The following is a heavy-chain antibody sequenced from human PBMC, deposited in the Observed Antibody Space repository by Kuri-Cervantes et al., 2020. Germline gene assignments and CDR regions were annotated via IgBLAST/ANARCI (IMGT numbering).Heavy chain of an antibody. CDR1: GGSISSSNW. D-gene: IGHD3-22*01. J-gene: IGHJ4*02. CDR2: IYYSGST. V-gene: IGHV4-30-4*01. CDR3: ASSYYYDSSGYFAPYYFDY. Sequence: SETLSLTCAVSGGSISSSNWWSWVRQPPGKGLEWIGYIYYSGSTYYNPSLESRVTISVDTSKNQFSLKLSSVTAADTAVYYCASSYYYDSSGYFAPYYFDYWGQGTLVTVSS.